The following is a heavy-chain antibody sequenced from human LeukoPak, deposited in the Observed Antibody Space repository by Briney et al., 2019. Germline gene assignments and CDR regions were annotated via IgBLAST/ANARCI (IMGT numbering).Heavy chain of an antibody. J-gene: IGHJ3*02. CDR2: IYYSGNT. Sequence: SETLSLTCTVSDGSISSSSYYWGWIRQPPGKGLEWIGNIYYSGNTYYNPSLKSRVTISVDTSKNQFSLKLSSVTAADTAVYYCAARWFGELSGDAFDIWGQGTMVTVSS. D-gene: IGHD3-10*01. V-gene: IGHV4-39*07. CDR3: AARWFGELSGDAFDI. CDR1: DGSISSSSYY.